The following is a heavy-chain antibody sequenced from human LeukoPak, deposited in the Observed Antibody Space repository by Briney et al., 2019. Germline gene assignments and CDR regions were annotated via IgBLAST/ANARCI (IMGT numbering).Heavy chain of an antibody. J-gene: IGHJ6*02. CDR1: GFTFSSYA. D-gene: IGHD1-26*01. CDR3: ARDVGHQSPYGMDV. V-gene: IGHV3-23*01. CDR2: ISGSGGST. Sequence: RAGGSLRLSCAASGFTFSSYAMSWVRQAPGKGLEWVSAISGSGGSTYYADSVKGRFTISRDNSKNTLYLQMNSLRAEDTAVYYCARDVGHQSPYGMDVWGQGTTVTVSS.